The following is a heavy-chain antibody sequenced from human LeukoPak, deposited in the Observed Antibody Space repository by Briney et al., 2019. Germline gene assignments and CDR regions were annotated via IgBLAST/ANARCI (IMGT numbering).Heavy chain of an antibody. CDR1: GGSISSGGYY. CDR3: ARDLRSSGWTPNHWYFDL. Sequence: PSETLSLTCTVSGGSISSGGYYWSWIRQPPGKGLEWIGYIYHSGSTYYNPSLKSRVTISVDRSKNQFSLKLSSVTAADTAVYYCARDLRSSGWTPNHWYFDLWGRGTLVTVSS. CDR2: IYHSGST. V-gene: IGHV4-30-2*01. J-gene: IGHJ2*01. D-gene: IGHD6-19*01.